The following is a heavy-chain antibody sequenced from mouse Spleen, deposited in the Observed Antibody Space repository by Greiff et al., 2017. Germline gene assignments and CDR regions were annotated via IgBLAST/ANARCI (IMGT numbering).Heavy chain of an antibody. V-gene: IGHV1-69*01. D-gene: IGHD4-1*01. CDR2: IDPSDSYT. CDR1: GYTFTSYW. CDR3: ARGDGTKDY. J-gene: IGHJ2*01. Sequence: QVQLQQPGAELVMPGASVKLSCKASGYTFTSYWMHWVKQRPGQGLEWIGEIDPSDSYTNYNQKFKGKATLTVDKSSSTAYMQLSSLTSEDSAVYYCARGDGTKDYWGQGTTLTVSS.